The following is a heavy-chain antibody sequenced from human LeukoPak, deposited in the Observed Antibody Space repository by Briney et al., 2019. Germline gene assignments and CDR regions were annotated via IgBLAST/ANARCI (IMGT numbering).Heavy chain of an antibody. CDR3: ATELPRGLLNY. Sequence: GASVKVSCKVSGYTLTELSMHWVRQAPGKGLEWMGGFDFEDGETTYAQKFQGRVTMTEDTPTDTAYMDLRSLRSEDTAVYYCATELPRGLLNYWGQGTLVTVSS. J-gene: IGHJ4*02. CDR2: FDFEDGET. V-gene: IGHV1-24*01. CDR1: GYTLTELS. D-gene: IGHD1-26*01.